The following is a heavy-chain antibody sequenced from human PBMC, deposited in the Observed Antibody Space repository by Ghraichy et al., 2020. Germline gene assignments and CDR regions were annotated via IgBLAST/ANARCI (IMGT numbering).Heavy chain of an antibody. CDR2: ISAYNGNT. J-gene: IGHJ4*02. V-gene: IGHV1-18*04. D-gene: IGHD3/OR15-3a*01. CDR1: GYTFTSYD. Sequence: ASVKVSCKASGYTFTSYDISWVRQAPGQGLEWMGWISAYNGNTKYAQKLQGRVTVTTDTSTSTAYMELRSLRSDDTAVYYCARDRVVLGTGYRKIDYWGQVSLLTVSS. CDR3: ARDRVVLGTGYRKIDY.